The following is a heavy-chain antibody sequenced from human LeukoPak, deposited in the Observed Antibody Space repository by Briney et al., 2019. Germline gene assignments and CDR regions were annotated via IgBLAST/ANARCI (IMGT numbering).Heavy chain of an antibody. V-gene: IGHV3-21*04. CDR2: ISSSSSYI. D-gene: IGHD3-10*02. Sequence: PGGSLRLSCAASGFTFSSYSMNWVRQAPGKGLEWVSSISSSSSYIYYADSVKGRFTISRDNSKNTLYLQMNSLRAEDTAVYYCARDSRFGEPRGPIWGQGTLVTVSS. J-gene: IGHJ4*02. CDR3: ARDSRFGEPRGPI. CDR1: GFTFSSYS.